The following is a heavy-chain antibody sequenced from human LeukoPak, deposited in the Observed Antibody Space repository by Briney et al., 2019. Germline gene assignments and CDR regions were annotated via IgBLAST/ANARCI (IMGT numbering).Heavy chain of an antibody. CDR3: ARTLGELIFDY. Sequence: SVKVSCKASGGTFSSYTIRWVRQAPGQGLEWMGRIIPILGIANYAQKFQGRVTITADKSTSTAYMELSSLRSEDTAVYYCARTLGELIFDYWGQGTLVPVSS. J-gene: IGHJ4*02. CDR2: IIPILGIA. V-gene: IGHV1-69*02. CDR1: GGTFSSYT. D-gene: IGHD1-26*01.